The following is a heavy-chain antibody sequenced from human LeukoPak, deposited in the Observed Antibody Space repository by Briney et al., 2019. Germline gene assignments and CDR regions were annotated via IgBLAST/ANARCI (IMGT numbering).Heavy chain of an antibody. CDR1: GYTFTSYA. J-gene: IGHJ4*02. V-gene: IGHV7-4-1*01. CDR2: INTNTGNP. CDR3: ARTAYYYDSSGYYIQYYFDY. Sequence: ASVKVPCKASGYTFTSYAMNWVRQAPGQGLEWMGWINTNTGNPTYAQGFTGRFVFSLDTSVSTAYLQICSLKAEDTAVYYCARTAYYYDSSGYYIQYYFDYWGQGTLVTVSS. D-gene: IGHD3-22*01.